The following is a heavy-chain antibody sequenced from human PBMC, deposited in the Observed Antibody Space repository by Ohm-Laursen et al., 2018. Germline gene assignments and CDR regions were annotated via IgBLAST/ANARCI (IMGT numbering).Heavy chain of an antibody. J-gene: IGHJ4*02. D-gene: IGHD6-19*01. V-gene: IGHV4-38-2*02. CDR3: ARNSSGWDFDY. Sequence: LRLSCTASGFTFSDYWGWIRQPPGKGLEWIGSIYHSGSTHYSPSLKSRVTISVHTSKDQFSLKLSSVTAADTAVYYCARNSSGWDFDYWGQGTLVTVSS. CDR2: IYHSGST. CDR1: GFTFSDY.